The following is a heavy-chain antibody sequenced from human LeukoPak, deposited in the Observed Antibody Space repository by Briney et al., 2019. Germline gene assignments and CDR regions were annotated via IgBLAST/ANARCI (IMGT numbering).Heavy chain of an antibody. V-gene: IGHV4-61*01. J-gene: IGHJ1*01. D-gene: IGHD6-6*01. CDR1: GGSVSSGSYY. CDR3: ARGGAARLHFQN. Sequence: SETLSLTCTVSGGSVSSGSYYWSWIRQPPGKGLEWIGYIYYSGSTNYNPSLKSRVTISVDTSKNQFSPNLNSVTAADTAVYYCARGGAARLHFQNWGQGTLVTVSS. CDR2: IYYSGST.